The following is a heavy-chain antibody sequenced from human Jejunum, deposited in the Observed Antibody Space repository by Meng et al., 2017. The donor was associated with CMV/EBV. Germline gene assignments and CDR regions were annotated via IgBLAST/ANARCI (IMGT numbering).Heavy chain of an antibody. Sequence: CAASGLGFGVYSMNWVRQAPGKGLEWLAYIDSFSSTMYYIDSIKGRFTISRDNAKNSLYLQMNSLSAEDTAVYYCARDSIASALDYWGQGGLVTVSS. CDR3: ARDSIASALDY. CDR1: GLGFGVYS. V-gene: IGHV3-48*01. D-gene: IGHD6-13*01. CDR2: IDSFSSTM. J-gene: IGHJ4*02.